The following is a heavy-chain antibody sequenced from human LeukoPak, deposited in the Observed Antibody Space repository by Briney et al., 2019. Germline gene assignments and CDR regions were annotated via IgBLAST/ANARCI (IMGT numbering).Heavy chain of an antibody. CDR1: GYTLTELS. J-gene: IGHJ6*03. CDR3: ARGDYMDV. V-gene: IGHV1-24*01. CDR2: FDPEDGET. Sequence: GASVKVSCKVSGYTLTELSMHWVRQAPGKGLEWMGGFDPEDGETIYAQKFQGRVTMTTDTSTSTAYMELRSLRSDDTAVYYCARGDYMDVWGKGTTVTVSS.